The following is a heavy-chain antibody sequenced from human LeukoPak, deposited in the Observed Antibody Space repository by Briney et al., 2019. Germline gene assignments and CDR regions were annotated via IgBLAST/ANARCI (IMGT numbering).Heavy chain of an antibody. CDR1: GFTFSSYG. CDR2: LSYDGTNK. V-gene: IGHV3-30*03. D-gene: IGHD3-22*01. J-gene: IGHJ4*02. CDR3: ARGYYDNSGYYFPFDF. Sequence: GTSLRLSCAASGFTFSSYGMHWVRQAPGKGLEWVAVLSYDGTNKFYADSVKDRFTISRDNSKNTLYLQMNSLRAEDTAVYYCARGYYDNSGYYFPFDFWGQGTLVTVSS.